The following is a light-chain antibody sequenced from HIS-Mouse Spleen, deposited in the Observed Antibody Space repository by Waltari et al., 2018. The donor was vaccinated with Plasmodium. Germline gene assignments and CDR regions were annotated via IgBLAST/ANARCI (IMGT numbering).Light chain of an antibody. CDR1: QSVSSN. CDR2: GSS. CDR3: QQYNNWPFT. J-gene: IGKJ3*01. V-gene: IGKV3-15*01. Sequence: EIVMTQSPATLSVSPGERATLSCRASQSVSSNLAWYQQKPGQPPRLLIYGSSTRATGIPARFSGSGSGTECTLTISSLQSEDFAVYYCQQYNNWPFTFGPGTKVDIK.